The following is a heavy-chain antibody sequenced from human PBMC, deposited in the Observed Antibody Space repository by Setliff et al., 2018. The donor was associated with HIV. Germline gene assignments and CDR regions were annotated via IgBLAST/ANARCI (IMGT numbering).Heavy chain of an antibody. D-gene: IGHD6-19*01. V-gene: IGHV3-30*02. CDR2: IRYDDTYK. Sequence: GGSLRLSFATSGFTFSYYGMHWVRQAPGKGLEWVAFIRYDDTYKYYADSVKGRFTISRDNSKNTLYLQMNSLRAEDTAVYYCTKNLYRSPWSPLDYWGQGTLVTVSS. CDR1: GFTFSYYG. J-gene: IGHJ4*02. CDR3: TKNLYRSPWSPLDY.